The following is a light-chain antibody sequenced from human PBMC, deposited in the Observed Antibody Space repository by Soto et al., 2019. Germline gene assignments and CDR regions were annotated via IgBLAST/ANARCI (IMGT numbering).Light chain of an antibody. CDR1: SSNIGSNS. J-gene: IGLJ2*01. CDR3: AAWDDSLNGPV. V-gene: IGLV1-44*01. Sequence: QSVLTQPPSASGTPGQRVTISCSGSSSNIGSNSVCWYQQLPGTAPKLLIYSTNQRPSGVPDRFSGSKSGTSASLAISGLQSEDEADYYCAAWDDSLNGPVFGGGTKLTVL. CDR2: STN.